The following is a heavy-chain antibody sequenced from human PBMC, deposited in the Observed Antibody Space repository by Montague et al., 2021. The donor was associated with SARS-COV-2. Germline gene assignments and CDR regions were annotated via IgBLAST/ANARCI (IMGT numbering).Heavy chain of an antibody. CDR2: INHGGTT. V-gene: IGHV4-34*01. Sequence: SETLSLTCAVYGGSFSGYYWTWIRQSPGKGLEWIAEINHGGTTNYNFNPSLRSRVTISVDTSKNQFSLKLSFVTAADTAVYYCARQNSKYYGSGNSFEYWGQGTLVTVSS. CDR1: GGSFSGYY. J-gene: IGHJ4*02. CDR3: ARQNSKYYGSGNSFEY. D-gene: IGHD3-10*01.